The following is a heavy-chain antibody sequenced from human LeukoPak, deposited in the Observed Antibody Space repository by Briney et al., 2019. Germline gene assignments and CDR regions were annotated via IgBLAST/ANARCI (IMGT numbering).Heavy chain of an antibody. CDR3: ARAPGGYYYDSSGYYYDY. D-gene: IGHD3-22*01. V-gene: IGHV1-2*02. CDR1: GYTFSDYY. Sequence: GASVKVSCKASGYTFSDYYMHWVRQAPGQGLEWMGWINPNSGGTNYAQKFQGRVTMTRDTSISTAYMELSRLRSDDTAVYYCARAPGGYYYDSSGYYYDYWGQGTLVTVSS. J-gene: IGHJ4*02. CDR2: INPNSGGT.